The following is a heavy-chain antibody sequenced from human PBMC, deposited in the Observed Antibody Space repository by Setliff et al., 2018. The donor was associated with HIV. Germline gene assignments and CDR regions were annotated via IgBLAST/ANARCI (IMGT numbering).Heavy chain of an antibody. CDR3: ATAYESNGYDYYFDL. V-gene: IGHV3-30*02. Sequence: GESLKISCAGSGFIFSAYGMNWVRQAPGKGLEWVTSIQFDGNNKYYSDFVKGRFSISRDNSRNTAYLQLNSLRVEDTAVYFCATAYESNGYDYYFDLWGRGTLVTV. CDR2: IQFDGNNK. CDR1: GFIFSAYG. D-gene: IGHD3-22*01. J-gene: IGHJ2*01.